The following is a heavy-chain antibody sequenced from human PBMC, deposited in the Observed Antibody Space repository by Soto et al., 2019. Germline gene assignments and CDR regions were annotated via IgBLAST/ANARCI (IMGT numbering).Heavy chain of an antibody. CDR3: ARGVTDYGDYDY. J-gene: IGHJ4*02. CDR2: IWYDGSNK. Sequence: QVQLVESGGGVVQPGRSLRLSCAASGFTFSSYGMHWVRQAPGKGLEWVAVIWYDGSNKYYADSVKGRFTISRDNSKNTLYLQMNSLRAEDTAVYYCARGVTDYGDYDYWCQGTLVTVSS. CDR1: GFTFSSYG. V-gene: IGHV3-33*01. D-gene: IGHD4-17*01.